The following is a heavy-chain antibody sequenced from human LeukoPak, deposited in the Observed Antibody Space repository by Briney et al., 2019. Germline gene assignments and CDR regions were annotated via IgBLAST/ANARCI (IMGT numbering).Heavy chain of an antibody. CDR3: ARDGGYYDHSFNWFDP. D-gene: IGHD1-26*01. V-gene: IGHV1-69*13. CDR2: IIPIFGTA. Sequence: GASVKVSCKASGGTFSSHAISWVRQAPGQGLEWMGGIIPIFGTANYAQKFQGRVTITADESTSTAYMELSSLRSEDTAVYYCARDGGYYDHSFNWFDPWGQGTLVTVSS. J-gene: IGHJ5*02. CDR1: GGTFSSHA.